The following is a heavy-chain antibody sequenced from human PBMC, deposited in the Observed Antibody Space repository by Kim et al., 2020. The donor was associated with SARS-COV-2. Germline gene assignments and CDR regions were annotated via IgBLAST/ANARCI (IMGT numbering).Heavy chain of an antibody. J-gene: IGHJ6*02. D-gene: IGHD6-19*01. CDR3: ARDRRPVADSYYYYGMDV. Sequence: KGRFTISRDNAKNSLYLQMNSLRAEDTAVYYCARDRRPVADSYYYYGMDVWGQGTTVTVSS. V-gene: IGHV3-11*06.